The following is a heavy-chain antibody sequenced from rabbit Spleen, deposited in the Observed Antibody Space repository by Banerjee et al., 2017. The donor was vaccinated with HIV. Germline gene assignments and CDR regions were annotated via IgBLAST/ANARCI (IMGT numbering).Heavy chain of an antibody. Sequence: ACIYVIDSSGSTFYASWAKGRFTISKTSSTTVTLQMTSLTAADTATYFCARNYVNAFDPWGPGTLVTVS. J-gene: IGHJ2*01. D-gene: IGHD1-1*01. CDR3: ARNYVNAFDP. CDR2: IYVIDSSGST. V-gene: IGHV1S40*01.